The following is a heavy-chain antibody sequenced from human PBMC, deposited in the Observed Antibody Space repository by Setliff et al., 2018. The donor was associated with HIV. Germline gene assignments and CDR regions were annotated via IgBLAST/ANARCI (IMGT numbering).Heavy chain of an antibody. CDR2: VYHSGST. CDR3: ARHLTYDTTDSLSGYGLDV. J-gene: IGHJ6*02. Sequence: LSLTCSVSGGSISGSSYYWGWIRQPPGKGLEWIGSVYHSGSTYYNPSLKSRVTISVDKSKNQFSVKLRSVTAADTAVYYCARHLTYDTTDSLSGYGLDVWGQGTTVTVSS. V-gene: IGHV4-39*07. D-gene: IGHD3-22*01. CDR1: GGSISGSSYY.